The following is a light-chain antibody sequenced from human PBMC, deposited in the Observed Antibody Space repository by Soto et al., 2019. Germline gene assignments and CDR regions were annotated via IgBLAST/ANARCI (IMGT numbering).Light chain of an antibody. V-gene: IGKV1-5*03. CDR1: QNISSW. Sequence: GDRVTIACRASQNISSWLAWYQQKPGKAPKILIYKASTLESGVPARFSGSGSGTEFSLTISSLQPDDFATYYCQQYHLHSTFCPGTKVDL. CDR2: KAS. J-gene: IGKJ3*01. CDR3: QQYHLHST.